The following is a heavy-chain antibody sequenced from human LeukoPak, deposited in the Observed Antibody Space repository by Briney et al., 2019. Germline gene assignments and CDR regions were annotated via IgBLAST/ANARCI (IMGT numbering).Heavy chain of an antibody. CDR3: GGYNSDSGSLDS. Sequence: AGGSLRLSCAASGFTFSSYAMRWVRQAPGKGLEWVSAISASGGSTYLADSVKGRFTISRDSAENSAYLQMNSLRAEDTAVYYCGGYNSDSGSLDSWGQGTLVTVSS. V-gene: IGHV3-23*01. CDR2: ISASGGST. D-gene: IGHD5-18*01. J-gene: IGHJ4*02. CDR1: GFTFSSYA.